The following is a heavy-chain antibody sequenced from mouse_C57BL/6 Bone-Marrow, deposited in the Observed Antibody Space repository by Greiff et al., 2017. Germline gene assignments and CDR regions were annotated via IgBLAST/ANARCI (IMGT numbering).Heavy chain of an antibody. CDR2: IDPENGDT. CDR3: TTIYYGYALFAY. CDR1: GFNIKDDY. J-gene: IGHJ3*01. V-gene: IGHV14-4*01. D-gene: IGHD2-2*01. Sequence: EVMLVESGAELVRPGASVKLSCTASGFNIKDDYMHWVKQRPEQGLEWIGWIDPENGDTEYASKFQGKATITADTSSSTAYLQLSSLTSEDTAVYYCTTIYYGYALFAYWGQGALVTVSA.